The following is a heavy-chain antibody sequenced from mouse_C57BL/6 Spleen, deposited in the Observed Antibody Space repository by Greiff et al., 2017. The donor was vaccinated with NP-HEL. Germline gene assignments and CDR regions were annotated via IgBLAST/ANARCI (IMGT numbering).Heavy chain of an antibody. J-gene: IGHJ3*01. D-gene: IGHD3-2*02. CDR3: TPRQLRLPSGFAY. CDR2: IDPEDGDT. CDR1: GFNIKDYY. V-gene: IGHV14-1*01. Sequence: VQLQQSGAELVRPGASVKLSCTASGFNIKDYYMHWVKQRPEQGLEWIGRIDPEDGDTEYAPKFQGKATMTADTSSNTAYLQLSSLTSEDTAVYYCTPRQLRLPSGFAYWGQGTLVTVSA.